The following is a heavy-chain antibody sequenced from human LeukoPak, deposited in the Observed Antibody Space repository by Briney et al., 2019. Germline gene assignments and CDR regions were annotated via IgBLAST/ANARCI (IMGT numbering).Heavy chain of an antibody. CDR3: ARIKERNYGDLPRWFDP. Sequence: KPSETLSLTCTVSGGSISSSSYYWGWIRQPPGKGLEWNGSIYYSGSTYYNPSLKSRVTISVDTAKNQFSLKLSSVTAADTAVYYCARIKERNYGDLPRWFDPWGQGTLVTVSS. D-gene: IGHD4-17*01. CDR2: IYYSGST. V-gene: IGHV4-39*01. CDR1: GGSISSSSYY. J-gene: IGHJ5*02.